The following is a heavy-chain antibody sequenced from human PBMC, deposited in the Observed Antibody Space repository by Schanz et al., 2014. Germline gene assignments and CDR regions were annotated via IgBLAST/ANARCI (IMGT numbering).Heavy chain of an antibody. J-gene: IGHJ4*02. CDR3: AKHRGVDIPMVLTD. CDR1: GFSFSTYA. CDR2: ITNTGANT. V-gene: IGHV3-23*04. D-gene: IGHD5-18*01. Sequence: VQLVESGGGVVQPGRSLRLSCAASGFSFSTYAMSWVRQVPGMGLQWVSGITNTGANTYYAASVKGRFTLSRDNSQSTVFLEMNSLRVEDTAIYYCAKHRGVDIPMVLTDWGQGSLVTVSS.